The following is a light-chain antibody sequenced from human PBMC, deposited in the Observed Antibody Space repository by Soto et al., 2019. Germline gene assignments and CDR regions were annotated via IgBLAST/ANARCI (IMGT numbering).Light chain of an antibody. CDR3: QQYDNSLWT. CDR2: GAS. V-gene: IGKV3-20*01. Sequence: EIVLTQSPGTLSLSPGERATLSCRASQSVSSSYLAWYQQKPGQAPRLLIYGASSRATDIPDRFSGSGSGTDFTLTISRLEPEDCAVYYCQQYDNSLWTFGQGTKVDIK. J-gene: IGKJ1*01. CDR1: QSVSSSY.